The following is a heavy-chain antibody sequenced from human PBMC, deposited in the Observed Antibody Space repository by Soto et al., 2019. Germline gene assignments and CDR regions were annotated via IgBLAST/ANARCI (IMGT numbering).Heavy chain of an antibody. V-gene: IGHV3-30-3*01. J-gene: IGHJ3*02. CDR3: ASPYEGRAFDI. Sequence: QVQLVESGGGVVQPGRSLRLSCAASGFTFSSYAMHWVRQAPGKGLEWVAVISYDGSNKYYADSVKGRFTISRDNSKNTLYLQMNSLRAEDTAVYYCASPYEGRAFDIWGQGTMVTVSS. D-gene: IGHD5-12*01. CDR1: GFTFSSYA. CDR2: ISYDGSNK.